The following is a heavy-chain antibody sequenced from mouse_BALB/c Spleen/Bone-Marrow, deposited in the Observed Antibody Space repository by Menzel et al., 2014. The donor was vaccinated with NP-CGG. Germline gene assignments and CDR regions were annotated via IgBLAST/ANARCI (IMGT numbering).Heavy chain of an antibody. CDR1: GFTFSNYG. CDR2: ISSGGSYT. V-gene: IGHV5-6*01. D-gene: IGHD1-3*01. Sequence: EVKLMESGGDLVKPGGSLKLSCAASGFTFSNYGMSWVRQTPDKRLEWVATISSGGSYTYFPDSVKGRFTISRDNAKNTLYLQMNSLKSEDAAMYYCAWLTPDYAMDYWGQGTSVTVSS. J-gene: IGHJ4*01. CDR3: AWLTPDYAMDY.